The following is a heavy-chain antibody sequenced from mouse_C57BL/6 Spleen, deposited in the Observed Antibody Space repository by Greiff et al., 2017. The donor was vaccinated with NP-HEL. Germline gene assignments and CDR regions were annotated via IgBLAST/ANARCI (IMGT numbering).Heavy chain of an antibody. CDR2: INPGDGDT. CDR3: ARFPYYFWYFDV. D-gene: IGHD1-1*01. J-gene: IGHJ1*03. Sequence: EVQLQQSGPELVKPGASVKISCKASGYSFTGYYMNWVKQSPEKSLEWIGEINPGDGDTNYNGKFKGKATLTADKSSSTAYMQLSSLTSEDSAVYFCARFPYYFWYFDVWGTGTTVTVSS. CDR1: GYSFTGYY. V-gene: IGHV1-42*01.